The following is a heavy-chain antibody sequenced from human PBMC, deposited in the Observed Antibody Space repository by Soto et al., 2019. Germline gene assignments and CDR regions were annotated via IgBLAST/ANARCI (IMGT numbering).Heavy chain of an antibody. D-gene: IGHD6-13*01. CDR2: ISAYNGNT. CDR1: GYTFTSYG. V-gene: IGHV1-18*01. Sequence: ASVKVSCKASGYTFTSYGISWVRQAPGQGLEWMGWISAYNGNTNYAQRLQGRVTMTTDTSTSTAYMELRSLRSDDTAVYYCASTDRQLAPVDPWGQGTLVTVSS. J-gene: IGHJ5*02. CDR3: ASTDRQLAPVDP.